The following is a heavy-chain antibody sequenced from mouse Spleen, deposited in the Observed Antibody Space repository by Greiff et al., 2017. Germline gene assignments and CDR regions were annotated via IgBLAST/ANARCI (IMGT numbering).Heavy chain of an antibody. V-gene: IGHV5-17*01. J-gene: IGHJ4*01. CDR1: GFTFSDYG. CDR3: ARHYNYAMDY. CDR2: ISSGSSTI. Sequence: EVKLMESGGGLVKPGGSLKLSCAASGFTFSDYGMHWVRQAPEKGLEWVAYISSGSSTIYYADTVKGRFTISRDNAKNTLFLQMTSLRSEDTAMYYCARHYNYAMDYWGQGTSVTVSS. D-gene: IGHD2-12*01.